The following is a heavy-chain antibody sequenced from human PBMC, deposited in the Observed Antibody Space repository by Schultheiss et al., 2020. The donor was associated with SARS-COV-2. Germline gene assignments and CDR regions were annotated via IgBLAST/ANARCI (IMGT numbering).Heavy chain of an antibody. CDR1: GFTFTSSA. D-gene: IGHD1-1*01. CDR2: INPNSGGT. V-gene: IGHV1-2*02. CDR3: ARFGNTGTYSNWFDP. Sequence: ASVKVSCKASGFTFTSSAMQWVRQAPGQGLEWMGWINPNSGGTNYAQKFQGRVTMTRDTSISTAYMELSRLRSDDTAVYYCARFGNTGTYSNWFDPWGQGTLVTVSS. J-gene: IGHJ5*02.